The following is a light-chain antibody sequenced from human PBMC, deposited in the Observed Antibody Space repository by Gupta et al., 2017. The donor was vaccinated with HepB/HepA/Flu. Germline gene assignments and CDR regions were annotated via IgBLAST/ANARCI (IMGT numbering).Light chain of an antibody. J-gene: IGLJ2*01. Sequence: QTVVTQEPSCSVSPGGSVTLTCCLTSGAVSSSNYPSWYQQTPGQTPRTLSYTTSSRSSGGPDRFSGSILGNKAALTITGAQADDESDYYCVLYMDSGISVFGGGTKLTVL. CDR3: VLYMDSGISV. CDR2: TTS. V-gene: IGLV8-61*01. CDR1: SGAVSSSNY.